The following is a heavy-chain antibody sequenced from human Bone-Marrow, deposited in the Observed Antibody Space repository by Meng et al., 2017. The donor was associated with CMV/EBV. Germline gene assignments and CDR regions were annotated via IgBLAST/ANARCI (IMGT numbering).Heavy chain of an antibody. Sequence: QGQLWRAGVEGKEPGSSGKVSCKASGGTFSSYAISWVRQAPGQGLEWMGGIIPIFGTANYAQKFQGRVTITADESTSTAYMELSSLRSEDTAVYYCARGVLFGEAGTVLDYWGQGTLVTVSS. D-gene: IGHD1-7*01. J-gene: IGHJ4*02. CDR2: IIPIFGTA. V-gene: IGHV1-69*12. CDR1: GGTFSSYA. CDR3: ARGVLFGEAGTVLDY.